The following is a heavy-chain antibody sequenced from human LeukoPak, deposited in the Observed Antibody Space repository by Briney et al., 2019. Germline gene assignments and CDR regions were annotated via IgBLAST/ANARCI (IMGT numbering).Heavy chain of an antibody. J-gene: IGHJ4*02. CDR2: ISSSSSTI. CDR3: ARLRQWLVDY. V-gene: IGHV3-48*01. D-gene: IGHD6-19*01. CDR1: GFTFSSYS. Sequence: GGSLRLSCAASGFTFSSYSMNWVRQAPGKGLEWVSYISSSSSTIYYADSVKGRFTISRDNAKNSLYLQMNSLRAEDTAVYYCARLRQWLVDYWGQGTLVTVSS.